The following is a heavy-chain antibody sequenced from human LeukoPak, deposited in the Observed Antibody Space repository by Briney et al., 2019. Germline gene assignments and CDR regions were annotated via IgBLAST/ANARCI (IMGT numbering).Heavy chain of an antibody. D-gene: IGHD1-26*01. CDR2: ISGSGGST. CDR3: ARVRVGDTIPSHAFDI. CDR1: GFTFSSYA. J-gene: IGHJ3*02. Sequence: PGGSLRLSCAASGFTFSSYAMSWVRQAPGKGLEWVSAISGSGGSTYYADSVKGRFTISRDNSKNTLYLQMNSLRAEDTAVYYCARVRVGDTIPSHAFDIWGQGTMVTVSS. V-gene: IGHV3-23*01.